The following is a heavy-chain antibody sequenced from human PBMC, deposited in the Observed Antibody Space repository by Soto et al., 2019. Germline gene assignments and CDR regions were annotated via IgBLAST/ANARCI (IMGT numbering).Heavy chain of an antibody. D-gene: IGHD3-3*01. CDR2: INHSGST. V-gene: IGHV4-34*01. Sequence: SETLSLTCAVYGGSFIGYYCTFIRQPPSKWFEWIVEINHSGSTNYNPSIKSRVTISVDTSNNQFSLKLSSVTAADTAVYYCARDLPTYYDFWSGSPRYYGMDVWGQGTTVTVSS. J-gene: IGHJ6*02. CDR1: GGSFIGYY. CDR3: ARDLPTYYDFWSGSPRYYGMDV.